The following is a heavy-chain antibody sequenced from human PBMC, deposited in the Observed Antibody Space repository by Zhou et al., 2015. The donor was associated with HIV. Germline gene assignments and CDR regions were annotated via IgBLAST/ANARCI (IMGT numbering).Heavy chain of an antibody. Sequence: QVQLVQSGAEVKKPGSSVKVSCKASGGTFSSYAITWVRQAPGQGLEWMGGIIPFFGSANYAQKFQGRVTITAADSTNTAYMELRSLRSEDTAVYYCATDIQGDYVWGTYRGTGAEYFHHWGQGTLVTVSS. J-gene: IGHJ1*01. CDR1: GGTFSSYA. CDR2: IIPFFGSA. D-gene: IGHD3-16*02. V-gene: IGHV1-69*12. CDR3: ATDIQGDYVWGTYRGTGAEYFHH.